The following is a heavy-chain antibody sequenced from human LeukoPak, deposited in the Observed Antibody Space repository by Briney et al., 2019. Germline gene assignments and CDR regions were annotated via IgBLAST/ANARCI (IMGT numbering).Heavy chain of an antibody. CDR3: ARVLGYGDYGYFDY. Sequence: PSETLSLTCTVSGGSISSGSYYWSWIRQPAGKGLEWIGRIYTSGSTNYNLSLKSRVTISVDTSKNQFSLKLSSVTAADTAVYYCARVLGYGDYGYFDYWGQGTLVTISS. D-gene: IGHD4-17*01. CDR1: GGSISSGSYY. J-gene: IGHJ4*02. V-gene: IGHV4-61*02. CDR2: IYTSGST.